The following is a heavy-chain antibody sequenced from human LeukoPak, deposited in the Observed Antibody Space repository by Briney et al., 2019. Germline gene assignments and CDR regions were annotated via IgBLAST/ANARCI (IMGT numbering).Heavy chain of an antibody. CDR1: GFTFSSYS. Sequence: GGSLRLSCAASGFTFSSYSMNWVRQAPGKGLEWVSYISSSSSTIYYADSVKGRFTISRDNAKNSLYLQMNSLRAEDTAVYYCAGVKDWYYYDSRFDYWGQGTLVTVSS. V-gene: IGHV3-48*01. J-gene: IGHJ4*02. CDR2: ISSSSSTI. CDR3: AGVKDWYYYDSRFDY. D-gene: IGHD3-22*01.